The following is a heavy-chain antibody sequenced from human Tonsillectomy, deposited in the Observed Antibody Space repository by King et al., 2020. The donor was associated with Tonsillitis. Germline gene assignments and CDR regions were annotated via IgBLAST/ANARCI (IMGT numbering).Heavy chain of an antibody. J-gene: IGHJ4*02. Sequence: VQLVESGGGLVQPGGSLRLSCAASGFTFSTYAMRWVRQAPGKGLEWVSSISGRGGHTYYADSVKGRFTISRDNSKKTLWLQMNSLRDDDTAGYYCAEVYRSGRYGGHLDYGGQGTLATVSS. D-gene: IGHD6-19*01. CDR3: AEVYRSGRYGGHLDY. CDR2: ISGRGGHT. CDR1: GFTFSTYA. V-gene: IGHV3-23*04.